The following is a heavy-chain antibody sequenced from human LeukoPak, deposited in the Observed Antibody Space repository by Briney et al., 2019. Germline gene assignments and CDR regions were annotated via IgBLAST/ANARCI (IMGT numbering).Heavy chain of an antibody. CDR1: GYTFANYY. V-gene: IGHV1-46*01. Sequence: GASVKISCKASGYTFANYYIHLVRQAPGQGLEWLGLINPSGGSTNYAQKFQGRVTMTRDTSTSTVYMELSSLRSEDTAVYYCARGPRITLVRGGQWYHYMDVWGKGTTVTTSS. D-gene: IGHD3-10*01. CDR2: INPSGGST. CDR3: ARGPRITLVRGGQWYHYMDV. J-gene: IGHJ6*03.